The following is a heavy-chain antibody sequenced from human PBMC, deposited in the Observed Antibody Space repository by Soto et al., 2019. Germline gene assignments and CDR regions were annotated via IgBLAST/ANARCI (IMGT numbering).Heavy chain of an antibody. D-gene: IGHD6-19*01. CDR2: IYYRGNT. V-gene: IGHV4-59*03. CDR1: NGSINDYY. Sequence: QVQLQESGPGLVKPSETLSLTCTVSNGSINDYYWSWIRQPPGKGLEWIGYIYYRGNTYYNPSLESRIIISMDTSKNQFSLNLRSVTAADTAVYYCAGRITVADHNWFDPWGQGTLVTVSS. CDR3: AGRITVADHNWFDP. J-gene: IGHJ5*02.